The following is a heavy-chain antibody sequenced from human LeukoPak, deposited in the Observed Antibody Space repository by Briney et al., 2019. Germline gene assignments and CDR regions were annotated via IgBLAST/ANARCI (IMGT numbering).Heavy chain of an antibody. CDR1: GFTLSNCC. Sequence: PGGTLRLSCAASGFTLSNCCMINWVSHVPREGLEWVSGINNYGRSKCDDQFTKYADTVKGRFTISTDNAKKTLYMQMNGLRAEDTAEYYCARDLSAENAIVRGVNDGYWGQGTLVTVS. CDR3: ARDLSAENAIVRGVNDGY. J-gene: IGHJ4*02. D-gene: IGHD3-10*01. V-gene: IGHV3-74*03. CDR2: INNYGRSKCDDQFT.